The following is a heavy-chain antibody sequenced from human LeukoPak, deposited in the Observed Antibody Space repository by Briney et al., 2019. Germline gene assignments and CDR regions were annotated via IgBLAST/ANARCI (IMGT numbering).Heavy chain of an antibody. CDR1: GFTFSSYS. D-gene: IGHD2-15*01. CDR2: ISSSSSYI. Sequence: GGSRRLSCAASGFTFSSYSMNWVRQAPGKGLEWVSSISSSSSYIHYADSVKGRFTISRDNAKNSLYLQMNSLRAENTAVYYCARANQLGYCSGGSCYLLRSDFWMGFDPWGQGTLVTVSS. J-gene: IGHJ5*02. CDR3: ARANQLGYCSGGSCYLLRSDFWMGFDP. V-gene: IGHV3-21*01.